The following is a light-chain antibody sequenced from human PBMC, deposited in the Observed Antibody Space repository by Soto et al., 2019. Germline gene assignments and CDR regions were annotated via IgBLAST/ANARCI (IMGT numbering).Light chain of an antibody. Sequence: EVVMTQSPASLSASPGERVTLSCRASQNIRSSLAWYQQKPGQAPRLLIFGASTGATGIPARFSGSGPGTEFSLTISSLQSEAFAVYYCQQYNDWPLNFGGGTKVDIK. CDR2: GAS. CDR1: QNIRSS. J-gene: IGKJ4*01. V-gene: IGKV3D-15*01. CDR3: QQYNDWPLN.